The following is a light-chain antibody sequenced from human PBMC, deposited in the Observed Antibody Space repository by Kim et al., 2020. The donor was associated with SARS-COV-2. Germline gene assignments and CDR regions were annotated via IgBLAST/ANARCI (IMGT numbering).Light chain of an antibody. J-gene: IGLJ2*01. V-gene: IGLV1-44*01. CDR1: SANIGSNP. CDR3: AAWDDSLNGV. CDR2: SNN. Sequence: PGKRATIPSSRSSANIGSNPVNWYRQPPGTAPKLLIYSNNQRPSGVPDRFTGSKSGTSASLAISGLQSEDEADYYCAAWDDSLNGVFGGGTQLTVL.